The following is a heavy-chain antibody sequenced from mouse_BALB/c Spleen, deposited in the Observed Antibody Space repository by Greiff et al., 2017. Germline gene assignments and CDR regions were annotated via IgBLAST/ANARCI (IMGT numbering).Heavy chain of an antibody. CDR1: GFTFSSFG. J-gene: IGHJ2*01. CDR2: ISSGSSTI. D-gene: IGHD2-4*01. Sequence: EVKLVESGGGLVQPGGSRKLSCAASGFTFSSFGMHWVRQAPEKGLEWVAYISSGSSTIYYADTVKGRFTISRDNPKNTLFLQMTSLRSEDTAMYYCARSFYYDYDRGFDYWGQGTTLTVSS. CDR3: ARSFYYDYDRGFDY. V-gene: IGHV5-17*02.